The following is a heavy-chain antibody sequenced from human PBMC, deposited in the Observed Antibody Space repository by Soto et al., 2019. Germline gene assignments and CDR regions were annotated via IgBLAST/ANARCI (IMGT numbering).Heavy chain of an antibody. D-gene: IGHD1-7*01. CDR1: GYTFTSYG. V-gene: IGHV1-18*01. CDR3: ARARRITGSTHGNWFDP. Sequence: ASVKVSFKASGYTFTSYGISWVRQAPGQGLEWMGWISAYNGNKNYAHKLQDRVTMTTDTSTSTAYMELRRLRSDDTAVYYCARARRITGSTHGNWFDPWGQGTLVTVSS. CDR2: ISAYNGNK. J-gene: IGHJ5*02.